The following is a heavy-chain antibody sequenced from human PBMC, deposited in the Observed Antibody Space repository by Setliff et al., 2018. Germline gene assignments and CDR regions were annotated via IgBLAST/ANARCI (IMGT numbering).Heavy chain of an antibody. CDR1: GGSFSGYY. D-gene: IGHD6-6*01. CDR3: ARGSRIAGRAIDY. J-gene: IGHJ4*02. V-gene: IGHV4-34*01. Sequence: SETLSLTCAVYGGSFSGYYWSWIRQPPGKGLEWIGEINHSGTTNYNPSLKSRVTISVDTSKNQFSLKLSSVTAADTAFYYCARGSRIAGRAIDYWGQGTLVTVS. CDR2: INHSGTT.